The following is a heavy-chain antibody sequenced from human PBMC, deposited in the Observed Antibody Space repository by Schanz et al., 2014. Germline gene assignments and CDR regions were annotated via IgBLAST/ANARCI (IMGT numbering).Heavy chain of an antibody. CDR3: ARVTSGYDS. CDR2: IDPNSGGT. Sequence: QVQLVQSGADVKKPGASVKVSCKASGNTLSAYYIHWIRQAPGQGLEWMGWIDPNSGGTNYAQKFQGRVTMTRDKSSSTGYMNXXXXXXXDTAIYYCARVTSGYDSWGQGTLVTVSS. V-gene: IGHV1-2*02. J-gene: IGHJ4*02. D-gene: IGHD5-12*01. CDR1: GNTLSAYY.